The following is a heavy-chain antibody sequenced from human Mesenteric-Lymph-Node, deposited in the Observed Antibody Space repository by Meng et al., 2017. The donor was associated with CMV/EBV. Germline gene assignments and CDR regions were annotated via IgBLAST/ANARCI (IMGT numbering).Heavy chain of an antibody. D-gene: IGHD2/OR15-2a*01. CDR3: ARDRLEGYYSGPGF. CDR1: GFTFSSYS. CDR2: ISSSSSTI. J-gene: IGHJ4*02. Sequence: GGSLRLSCAASGFTFSSYSMNWVRQAPGKGLEWVSYISSSSSTIYYADSVKGRFTISRDNARNSLSLEMNSLRDEDTAVYYCARDRLEGYYSGPGFWGQGTLVTVSS. V-gene: IGHV3-48*02.